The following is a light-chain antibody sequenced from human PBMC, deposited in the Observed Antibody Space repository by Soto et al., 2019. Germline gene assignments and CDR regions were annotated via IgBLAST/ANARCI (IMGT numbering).Light chain of an antibody. V-gene: IGKV3-20*01. CDR3: QQYGSSPTS. J-gene: IGKJ3*01. Sequence: EIVLTQSPGTLSLSPGERASLSCRASQSVSSNNLAWYQQKPGQAPRLLIYGASRRATVIPDRFSGSGSGTDFTLTIDRLEAEDFAVYFCQQYGSSPTSFGPGTKVDI. CDR1: QSVSSNN. CDR2: GAS.